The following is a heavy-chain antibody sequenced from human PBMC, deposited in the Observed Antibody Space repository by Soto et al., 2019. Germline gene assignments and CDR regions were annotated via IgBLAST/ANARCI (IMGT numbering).Heavy chain of an antibody. CDR1: GGSISSSSYY. V-gene: IGHV4-39*07. D-gene: IGHD2-8*02. CDR2: IYHSGST. J-gene: IGHJ4*02. Sequence: SETLSLTCTVSGGSISSSSYYWGWIRQPPGKGLEWIGNIYHSGSTYYNPSLKSRVTISVDTSKNQFSLKLTSVTAADTAVYYCARDKITGLFGYWGQGTLVTVSS. CDR3: ARDKITGLFGY.